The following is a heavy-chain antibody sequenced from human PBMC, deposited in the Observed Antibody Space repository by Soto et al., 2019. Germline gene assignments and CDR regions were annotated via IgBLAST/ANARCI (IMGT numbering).Heavy chain of an antibody. CDR1: GGSISSGGYS. CDR3: ARALYHSDSSGYSHYNCFDP. J-gene: IGHJ5*02. D-gene: IGHD3-22*01. CDR2: IYHSGST. V-gene: IGHV4-30-2*01. Sequence: PSETLSLTCAVSGGSISSGGYSWSWIRQPPGKGLEWIGYIYHSGSTYYNPSLKSRVTISVDRSKNQFSLKLSSVTAADTAVYYCARALYHSDSSGYSHYNCFDPWGQGTLVTGSS.